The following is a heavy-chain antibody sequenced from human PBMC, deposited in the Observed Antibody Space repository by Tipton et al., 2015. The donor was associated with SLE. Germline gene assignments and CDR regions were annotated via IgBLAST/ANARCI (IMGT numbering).Heavy chain of an antibody. CDR2: IYHSGST. D-gene: IGHD6-13*01. CDR1: GGSISSYY. Sequence: TLSLTCTVSGGSISSYYWGWIRQPPGKGLEWIGSIYHSGSTYYNPSLKSRVTISVDTSKNQFSLKLSSVTAADTAVYYCARGLAAAGRVYFDYWGQGTLVTVSS. V-gene: IGHV4-39*07. CDR3: ARGLAAAGRVYFDY. J-gene: IGHJ4*02.